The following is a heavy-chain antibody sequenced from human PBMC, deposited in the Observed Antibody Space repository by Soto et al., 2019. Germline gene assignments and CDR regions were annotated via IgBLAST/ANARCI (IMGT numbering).Heavy chain of an antibody. CDR2: VGGSDDDK. CDR1: GFTFSDYA. CDR3: VKDATSLNGVGDPCDM. V-gene: IGHV3-23*01. D-gene: IGHD2-8*01. Sequence: EVQLLESGGGVVQPGGSLRLSCAASGFTFSDYALSWVRQTPGKGLQWVSGVGGSDDDKHYADSVRGRFIVSRDNSKDTLYLQMISLRAGDTVIYYCVKDATSLNGVGDPCDMWWQGTEVTVSS. J-gene: IGHJ3*02.